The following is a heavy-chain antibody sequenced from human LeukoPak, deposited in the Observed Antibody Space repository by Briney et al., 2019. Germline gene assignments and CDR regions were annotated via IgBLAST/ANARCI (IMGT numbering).Heavy chain of an antibody. CDR2: ISYDGSNK. Sequence: GGSLRLSCAASGFSFNTNGMHWVRQGPGKGLEWVAVISYDGSNKWYADSVKGRFTISRDNSKNTLYLQMNSLRPEDTAVYFCAKDLNTYRYDSRDLQHWGQGILVTVSS. D-gene: IGHD3-22*01. CDR3: AKDLNTYRYDSRDLQH. V-gene: IGHV3-30*18. CDR1: GFSFNTNG. J-gene: IGHJ1*01.